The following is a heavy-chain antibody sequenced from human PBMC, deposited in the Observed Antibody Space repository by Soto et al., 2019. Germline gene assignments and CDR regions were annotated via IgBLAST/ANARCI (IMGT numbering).Heavy chain of an antibody. V-gene: IGHV3-30-3*01. CDR2: ISYDGSNK. Sequence: GGSLRLSCAASGFTFSSYAMHWVRQAPGKGLEWVAVISYDGSNKYYADSVKGRFTISRDNSKNTLYLQMNSLRAEDTAVYYCARGGRDKGYCYYGMDVWGQGTTVTVSS. CDR1: GFTFSSYA. D-gene: IGHD5-12*01. CDR3: ARGGRDKGYCYYGMDV. J-gene: IGHJ6*02.